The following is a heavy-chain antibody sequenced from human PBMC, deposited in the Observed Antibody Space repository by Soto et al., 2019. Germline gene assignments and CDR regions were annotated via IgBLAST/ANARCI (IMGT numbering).Heavy chain of an antibody. CDR3: ASPGIAVAGPFGY. V-gene: IGHV3-23*01. J-gene: IGHJ4*02. D-gene: IGHD6-19*01. Sequence: PGGSLRLSCAASGFTFSSYAMSWVRQAPGKGLEWVSAISGSGGSTYYADSVKGRFTISRDNSKNTLCLQMNSLRAEDTAVYYCASPGIAVAGPFGYWGQGTLVTVYS. CDR2: ISGSGGST. CDR1: GFTFSSYA.